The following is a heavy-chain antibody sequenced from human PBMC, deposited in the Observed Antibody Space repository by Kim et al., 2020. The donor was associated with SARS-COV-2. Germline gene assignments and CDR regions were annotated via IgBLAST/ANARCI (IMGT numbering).Heavy chain of an antibody. CDR1: GFNLSNYD. CDR2: ISSNGQSI. D-gene: IGHD5-12*01. CDR3: ASLREMATIGFHI. V-gene: IGHV3-48*03. J-gene: IGHJ3*02. Sequence: GGSLRLSCLTSGFNLSNYDMNWVRQAPGKGLEWFSYISSNGQSIHYADSVKGRFTISRDNAKSSLYLQMNSLRADDTALYYCASLREMATIGFHICGQGTMVTVSS.